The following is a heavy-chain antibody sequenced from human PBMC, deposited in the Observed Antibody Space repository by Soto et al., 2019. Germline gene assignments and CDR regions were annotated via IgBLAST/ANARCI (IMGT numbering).Heavy chain of an antibody. D-gene: IGHD3-9*01. CDR2: LYYTGSN. CDR1: GGSINSNKYY. Sequence: SETLSLTCTVPGGSINSNKYYWGWVRQPPGRGLEWIAGLYYTGSNFYNPSLKNRVSISVDTSKNQFSLNVYSVTAADTAVYYCASVHYDILTGFYFDSWGQGALVT. J-gene: IGHJ4*02. V-gene: IGHV4-39*01. CDR3: ASVHYDILTGFYFDS.